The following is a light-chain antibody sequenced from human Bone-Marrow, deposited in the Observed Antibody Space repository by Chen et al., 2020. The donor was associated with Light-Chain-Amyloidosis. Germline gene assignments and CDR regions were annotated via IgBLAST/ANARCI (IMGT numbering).Light chain of an antibody. CDR3: QSYQGSSQGV. Sequence: NFMLTQPHSVSESPGKTVIISCTRSSGSIATNYVQWYQQRPGSSPTTVIYEDDQRHSGVPDRFSGSIDRSPNSASLTISGLKTEDEADYYCQSYQGSSQGVFGGGTKLTVL. J-gene: IGLJ3*02. CDR2: EDD. V-gene: IGLV6-57*01. CDR1: SGSIATNY.